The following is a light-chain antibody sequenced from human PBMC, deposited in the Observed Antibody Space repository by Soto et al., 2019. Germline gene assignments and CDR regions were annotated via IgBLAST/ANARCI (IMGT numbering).Light chain of an antibody. Sequence: VLTLSLGTVSFTEGESDALAWRASQSVSSYLAWYQQKPGQAPRLLIYDAANRATGIPARIGGSGSGTDFPLTISSLQAEDCAVYNSEDRGILPRSFGEGTKVDIK. J-gene: IGKJ1*01. CDR1: QSVSSY. CDR3: EDRGILPRS. V-gene: IGKV3-11*01. CDR2: DAA.